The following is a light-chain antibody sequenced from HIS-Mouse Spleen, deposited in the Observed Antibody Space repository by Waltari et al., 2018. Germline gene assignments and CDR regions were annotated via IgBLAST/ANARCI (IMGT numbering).Light chain of an antibody. CDR3: SSYAGSNNVV. V-gene: IGLV2-8*01. CDR2: AVS. CDR1: SSDVGGYTY. J-gene: IGLJ2*01. Sequence: QSALTQPPSASGSPGQSVTISCTGTSSDVGGYTYVSWYQQHPGKAPKLMIYAVSKRPSGVPDRFSGSKSGNTASLTVSGLQAEDEADYYCSSYAGSNNVVFGGGTKLTVL.